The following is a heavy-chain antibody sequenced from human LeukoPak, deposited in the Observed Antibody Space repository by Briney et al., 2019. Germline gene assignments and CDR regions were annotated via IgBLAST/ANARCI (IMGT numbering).Heavy chain of an antibody. D-gene: IGHD3-16*01. J-gene: IGHJ5*02. Sequence: GSSVKVSCTASGGTFSSYAISWVRQAPGQGLEWMGGIIPIFGTANYAQKFQGRVTITADESTSTAYMELRSLRSDDTAVYYCARDWGNDNSPKRNKVFRFDPWGQGTLVTVSS. CDR1: GGTFSSYA. CDR3: ARDWGNDNSPKRNKVFRFDP. CDR2: IIPIFGTA. V-gene: IGHV1-69*01.